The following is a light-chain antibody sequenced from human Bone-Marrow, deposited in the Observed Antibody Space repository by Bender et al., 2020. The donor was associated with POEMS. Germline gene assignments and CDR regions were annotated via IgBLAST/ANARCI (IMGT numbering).Light chain of an antibody. CDR2: EVD. V-gene: IGLV2-23*02. J-gene: IGLJ3*02. CDR1: RSDVGGYDR. Sequence: QSALTQPASVSGSPGQSITISCTGTRSDVGGYDRVSWYRHSGDKAPENIMYEVDKRPSGISPRFSGFKSGNTASLTISGLQAEDEADYYCCSYAGNWVFGGGTKLTVL. CDR3: CSYAGNWV.